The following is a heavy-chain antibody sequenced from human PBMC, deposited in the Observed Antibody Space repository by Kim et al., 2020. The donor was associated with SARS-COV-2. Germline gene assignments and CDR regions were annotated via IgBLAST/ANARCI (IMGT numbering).Heavy chain of an antibody. Sequence: CYADSVKGRFTISRDNSKNTLYLQMNSLRAEDTAVYYCARVLGNWNYFPYWGQGTLVTVSS. D-gene: IGHD1-20*01. CDR3: ARVLGNWNYFPY. J-gene: IGHJ4*02. V-gene: IGHV3-30*01.